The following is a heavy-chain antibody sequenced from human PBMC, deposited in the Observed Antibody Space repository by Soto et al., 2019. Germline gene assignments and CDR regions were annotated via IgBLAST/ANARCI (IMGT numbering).Heavy chain of an antibody. V-gene: IGHV3-21*01. J-gene: IGHJ6*02. D-gene: IGHD6-13*01. Sequence: GGPLRLSCAASGFTFSSYSMNWVRQAPGKGLEWVSSISSSSSYIYYADSVKGRFTISRDNAKNSLYLQMNSLRAEDTAVYYCARESGYTLERPVVWGQGTTVTVSS. CDR2: ISSSSSYI. CDR3: ARESGYTLERPVV. CDR1: GFTFSSYS.